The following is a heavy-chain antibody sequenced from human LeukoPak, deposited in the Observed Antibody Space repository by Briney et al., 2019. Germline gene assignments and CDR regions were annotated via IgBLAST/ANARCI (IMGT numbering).Heavy chain of an antibody. J-gene: IGHJ4*02. CDR3: AKEGAALFDY. CDR2: ISWNSGSI. CDR1: GFTFDDYA. D-gene: IGHD1-26*01. Sequence: PGRSLRLSCAASGFTFDDYAMHWVRQAPGKGLEWVLGISWNSGSIGYADSVKGRFTISRDNAKNSLYLQMNSLRAEDTALYYCAKEGAALFDYWGQGTLVTVSS. V-gene: IGHV3-9*01.